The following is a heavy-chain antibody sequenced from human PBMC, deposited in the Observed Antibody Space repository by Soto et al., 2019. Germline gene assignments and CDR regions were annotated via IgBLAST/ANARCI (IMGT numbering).Heavy chain of an antibody. CDR1: GYTFTSYG. J-gene: IGHJ4*02. CDR2: ISAYNGNS. D-gene: IGHD3-9*01. CDR3: ARGEEVRYFHWLFGMGYYFDD. V-gene: IGHV1-18*01. Sequence: ASVKVSCKYSGYTFTSYGISWVRQAPGQGLEWMGWISAYNGNSHYAQKLQGRVTMNIDTSTSAASMELRSLRSADKAAGDFARGEEVRYFHWLFGMGYYFDDWGQGALVTVSS.